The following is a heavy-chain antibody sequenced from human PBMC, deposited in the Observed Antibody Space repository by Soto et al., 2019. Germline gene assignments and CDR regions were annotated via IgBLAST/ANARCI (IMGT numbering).Heavy chain of an antibody. V-gene: IGHV4-34*09. CDR1: GGSFSGYY. CDR2: INHSGST. CDR3: ARVMSSSWSSNWFDP. J-gene: IGHJ5*02. D-gene: IGHD6-13*01. Sequence: LSLTCAVYGGSFSGYYWSWIRQPPGKGLEWIGEINHSGSTNYNPSLKSLVTISVDTSKNQFSLKLSSVTAADTAVYYCARVMSSSWSSNWFDPWGQGTLVTVSS.